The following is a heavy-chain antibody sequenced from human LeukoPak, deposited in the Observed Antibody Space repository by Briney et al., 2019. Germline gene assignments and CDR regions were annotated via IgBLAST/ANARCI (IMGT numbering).Heavy chain of an antibody. CDR3: ARDGYNYGFDY. D-gene: IGHD5-24*01. V-gene: IGHV3-21*01. J-gene: IGHJ4*02. CDR1: GFTFSSYS. Sequence: PGGSLRLSCAASGFTFSSYSMNWVRQAPGKGLEWVSSISSSSSYIHYADSVKGRFTISRDNAKNSLYPQMNSLRAEDTAVYYCARDGYNYGFDYWGQGTLVTVSS. CDR2: ISSSSSYI.